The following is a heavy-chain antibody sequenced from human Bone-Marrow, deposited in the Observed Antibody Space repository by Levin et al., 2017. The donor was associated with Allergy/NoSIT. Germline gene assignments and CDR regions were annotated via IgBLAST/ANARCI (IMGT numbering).Heavy chain of an antibody. CDR1: GDSIRSGAYS. Sequence: SQTLSLTCTVSGDSIRSGAYSWNWIRQPPGKGLEWIGYIFQSGSTYYNQSLKSRATISIDRSKNQFSLKLNSVTAADTAVYYCARGRPGDYYGMDVWGQGTTVIVSS. CDR2: IFQSGST. J-gene: IGHJ6*02. CDR3: ARGRPGDYYGMDV. V-gene: IGHV4-30-2*01.